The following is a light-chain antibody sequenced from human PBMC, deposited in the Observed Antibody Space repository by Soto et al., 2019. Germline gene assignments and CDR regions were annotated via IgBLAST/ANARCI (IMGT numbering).Light chain of an antibody. CDR3: QQYGSSPT. Sequence: IVLTQSPGTLSLSPAQRQTQSRWTSQTSSNNYLAWYQQKPGQAPRLLIYGASNRATGIPDRFSGSGSGTDFTLTISRLEPEDFAVYYCQQYGSSPTFGQGTKVDIK. J-gene: IGKJ2*01. CDR1: QTSSNNY. V-gene: IGKV3-20*01. CDR2: GAS.